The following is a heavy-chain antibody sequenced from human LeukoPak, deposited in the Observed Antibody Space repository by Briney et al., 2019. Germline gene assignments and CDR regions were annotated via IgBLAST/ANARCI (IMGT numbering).Heavy chain of an antibody. CDR3: ARDAVPAAPYYYYYMDV. D-gene: IGHD2-2*01. Sequence: ASVKVSCKASGGTFSSYAISWVRQAPGQGLEWMGGIIPIFGTANYAQKFQGRVTITADKSTSTAYMELSSLRSEDTAVYYCARDAVPAAPYYYYYMDVWGKGTTVTVSS. CDR2: IIPIFGTA. CDR1: GGTFSSYA. J-gene: IGHJ6*03. V-gene: IGHV1-69*06.